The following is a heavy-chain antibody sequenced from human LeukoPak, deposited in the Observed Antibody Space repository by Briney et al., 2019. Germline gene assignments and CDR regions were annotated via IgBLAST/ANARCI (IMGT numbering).Heavy chain of an antibody. CDR3: ARTQGENYYYYGMDV. CDR2: IYYSGST. CDR1: GGSISSGGYY. Sequence: SETLSLTCTVSGGSISSGGYYWSWIRQHPGKXXXXIGYIYYSGSTYYNPSLKSRVTISVDTSKNQFSLKLSSVTAADTAVYYCARTQGENYYYYGMDVWGQGTTVTVSS. J-gene: IGHJ6*02. V-gene: IGHV4-31*03.